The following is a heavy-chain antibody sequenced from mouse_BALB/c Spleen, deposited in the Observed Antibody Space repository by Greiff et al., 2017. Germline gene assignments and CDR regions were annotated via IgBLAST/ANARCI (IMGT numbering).Heavy chain of an antibody. V-gene: IGHV1-18*01. CDR2: INPNNGGT. D-gene: IGHD2-4*01. Sequence: VQLKQSGPELVKPGASVKIPCKASGYTFTDYNMDWVKQSHGKSLEWIGDINPNNGGTIYNQKFKGKATLTVDKSSSTAYMELRSLTSEDTAVYYCARSAYDYGAYAMDYWGQGTSVTVSS. CDR3: ARSAYDYGAYAMDY. J-gene: IGHJ4*01. CDR1: GYTFTDYN.